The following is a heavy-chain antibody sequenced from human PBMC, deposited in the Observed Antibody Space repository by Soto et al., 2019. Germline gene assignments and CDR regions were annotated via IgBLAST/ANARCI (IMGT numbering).Heavy chain of an antibody. D-gene: IGHD6-19*01. V-gene: IGHV3-21*01. CDR3: AVGYSSGWAGDY. Sequence: EVQLVESGGGLVKPGGSLRLSCAASGFTFSSYSMNWVRQAPGKGLEWVSSISSSSSYIHYADSVKGRFTISRDNAKNSLYLQMNSLRAEDTAVYYCAVGYSSGWAGDYWGQGTLVTVSS. CDR1: GFTFSSYS. CDR2: ISSSSSYI. J-gene: IGHJ4*02.